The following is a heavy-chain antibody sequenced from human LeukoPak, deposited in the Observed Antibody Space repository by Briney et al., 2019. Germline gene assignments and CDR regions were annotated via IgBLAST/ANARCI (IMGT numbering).Heavy chain of an antibody. V-gene: IGHV4-59*01. CDR1: GGSISSYY. J-gene: IGHJ3*02. D-gene: IGHD2-8*01. Sequence: SETLSLTCTVSGGSISSYYWSWIWQPPGKGLEWIGYIYYSGSTNYNPSLKSRVTISVDTSKNQFSLKLSSVTAADTAVYYCATLMGGAPNNAFDIWGQGTMVTVSS. CDR2: IYYSGST. CDR3: ATLMGGAPNNAFDI.